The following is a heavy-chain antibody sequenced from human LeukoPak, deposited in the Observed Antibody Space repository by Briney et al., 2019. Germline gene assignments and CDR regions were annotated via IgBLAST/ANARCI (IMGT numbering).Heavy chain of an antibody. D-gene: IGHD3-10*01. Sequence: GGSLRLSCAATGLSVSSNFMSWVRQAPGRGLEWVSAISSGSDYTNSADSVKGRFTISRDNSKNTLYLQMNSLRAEDTAVYYCAKGSVMVREVIINRDAFDMWGQGTMVTVSS. CDR2: ISSGSDYT. CDR1: GLSVSSNF. CDR3: AKGSVMVREVIINRDAFDM. V-gene: IGHV3-23*01. J-gene: IGHJ3*02.